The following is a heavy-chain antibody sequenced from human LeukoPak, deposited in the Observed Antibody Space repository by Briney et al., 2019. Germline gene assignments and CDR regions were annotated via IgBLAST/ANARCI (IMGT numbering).Heavy chain of an antibody. CDR3: ARHSSPLNYFDY. CDR2: IYYSGST. V-gene: IGHV4-39*01. CDR1: GGSISSSSYY. J-gene: IGHJ4*02. D-gene: IGHD6-13*01. Sequence: SETLSLTCTVSGGSISSSSYYWGWICQPPGKGLEWIGSIYYSGSTYYNPSLKSRVTISVDTSKNQFSLKLSSVTAADTAVYYCARHSSPLNYFDYWGQGTLVTVSS.